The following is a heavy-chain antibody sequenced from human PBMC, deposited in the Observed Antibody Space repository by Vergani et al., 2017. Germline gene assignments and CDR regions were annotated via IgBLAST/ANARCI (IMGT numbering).Heavy chain of an antibody. Sequence: EVQLVETGGGLIQPGGSLRLSCAASGFTVSSNYMSWVRQAPGKGLEWVSVIYSGGSTYYAASVKGRFTISRDNSKNTLYLQMNSLRAEDTAVYYCARGIRYLGWVLGGGFDYWGQGTLVTVSS. V-gene: IGHV3-53*02. J-gene: IGHJ4*02. CDR1: GFTVSSNY. CDR2: IYSGGST. D-gene: IGHD3-9*01. CDR3: ARGIRYLGWVLGGGFDY.